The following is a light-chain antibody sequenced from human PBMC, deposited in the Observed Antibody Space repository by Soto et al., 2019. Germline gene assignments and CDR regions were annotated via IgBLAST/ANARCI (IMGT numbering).Light chain of an antibody. J-gene: IGLJ3*02. CDR3: QSYDSSNQGV. Sequence: FMLTQPHSVSESPGKTVTISCTRSSGSIVSNYVQWYQQRPGSSPSTVIYEDNQRPYGGPDRFSGSIDSSSNSASLTISGPKTEVEADYFCQSYDSSNQGVLGGGTKLTVL. CDR1: SGSIVSNY. V-gene: IGLV6-57*01. CDR2: EDN.